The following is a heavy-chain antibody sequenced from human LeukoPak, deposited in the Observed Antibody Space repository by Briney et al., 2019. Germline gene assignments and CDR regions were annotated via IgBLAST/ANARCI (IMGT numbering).Heavy chain of an antibody. CDR1: GGSFSGYY. V-gene: IGHV4-34*01. CDR3: ARDYYYDSSGLDAFDI. D-gene: IGHD3-22*01. Sequence: PSETLSLTCAVYGGSFSGYYWSWIRQPPGKGLEWIGEINHSGSTNYNPSLKSRVTISVDTSKNQFSLKLSSVTAADTAVYYCARDYYYDSSGLDAFDIWGQGTMVTVSS. J-gene: IGHJ3*02. CDR2: INHSGST.